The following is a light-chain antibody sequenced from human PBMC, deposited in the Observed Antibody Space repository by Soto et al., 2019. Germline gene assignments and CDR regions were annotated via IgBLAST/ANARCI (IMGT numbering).Light chain of an antibody. CDR2: DAS. CDR1: QSVRTY. CDR3: QQRTNWPSST. V-gene: IGKV3-11*01. Sequence: EVVLTQSPATLSLSPGERATLSCRASQSVRTYLAWYQQKPGQVPRLLIHDASSRATGIPDRFSGSGSGTDFTLTISSLEPEDFVVYYCQQRTNWPSSTFGQGTRLEI. J-gene: IGKJ5*01.